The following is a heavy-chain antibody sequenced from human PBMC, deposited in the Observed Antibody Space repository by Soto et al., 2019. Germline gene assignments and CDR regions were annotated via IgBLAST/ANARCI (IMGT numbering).Heavy chain of an antibody. CDR1: GGSISSGDYY. J-gene: IGHJ4*02. CDR3: ARRGSGYDPNFDY. V-gene: IGHV4-30-4*01. CDR2: IYYSGST. Sequence: SETLSLTCTVSGGSISSGDYYWSWIRQPPGKGLEWIGYIYYSGSTYYNPSLKSRVTISVDTSKNQFSLKLSSVTAADTAVYYCARRGSGYDPNFDYWGQGTLVTVSS. D-gene: IGHD5-12*01.